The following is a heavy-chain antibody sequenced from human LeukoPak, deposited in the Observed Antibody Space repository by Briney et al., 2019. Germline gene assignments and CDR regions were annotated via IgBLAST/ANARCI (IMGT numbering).Heavy chain of an antibody. Sequence: GGSLRLSCAASGFTFSSYAMHWVRQAPGKELEWVAVISYDGSNKYYADSVKGRFTISRDNSKNTLYLQMNSLRAEDTAVYYCARDGAGYYDSSGYEYYYYGMDVWGQGTTVTVSS. CDR1: GFTFSSYA. CDR2: ISYDGSNK. J-gene: IGHJ6*02. D-gene: IGHD3-22*01. V-gene: IGHV3-30-3*01. CDR3: ARDGAGYYDSSGYEYYYYGMDV.